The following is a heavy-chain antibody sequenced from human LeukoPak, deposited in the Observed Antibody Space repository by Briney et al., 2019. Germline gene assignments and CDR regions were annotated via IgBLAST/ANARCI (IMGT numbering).Heavy chain of an antibody. CDR3: ARDPYSSSWQTKNAFDI. Sequence: SETLSLTCTVSGGSISTYYWSWIRQPPGKGLEWIGYIYYSGTTNYNPSLKSRVTISVDTSKNQFSLKVNSVTAADTAVYYCARDPYSSSWQTKNAFDIWGQGTMVTVSS. D-gene: IGHD6-13*01. CDR2: IYYSGTT. V-gene: IGHV4-59*01. J-gene: IGHJ3*02. CDR1: GGSISTYY.